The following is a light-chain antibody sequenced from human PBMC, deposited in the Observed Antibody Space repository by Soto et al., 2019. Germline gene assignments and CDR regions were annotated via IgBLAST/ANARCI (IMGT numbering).Light chain of an antibody. Sequence: QSALTQPASVSGSPGQSITISCTGTSSDVGDYNYVSWYQQHPGKAPKLMIYDVSYRPSGVSNRFSGFKSGNTASLTISGLQAEDEADYYCSSYTSSSTVVFGGGTKLTVL. CDR3: SSYTSSSTVV. V-gene: IGLV2-14*01. J-gene: IGLJ2*01. CDR1: SSDVGDYNY. CDR2: DVS.